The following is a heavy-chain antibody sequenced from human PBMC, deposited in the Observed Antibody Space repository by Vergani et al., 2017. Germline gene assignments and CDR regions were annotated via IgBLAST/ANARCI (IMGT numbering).Heavy chain of an antibody. CDR3: ARGGKGIIMVVPSTHL. CDR2: ISSSSSYI. V-gene: IGHV3-21*01. Sequence: EVQLVESGGGLVKRGGSLRLSCAASGFTFSSYSMNWVRQAPGKGLEWVSSISSSSSYIYYADSVNGRFTISRDNSKKMMSLQMNSLRVEDTAVYYCARGGKGIIMVVPSTHLWGQGTQVSVS. D-gene: IGHD2-15*01. J-gene: IGHJ4*02. CDR1: GFTFSSYS.